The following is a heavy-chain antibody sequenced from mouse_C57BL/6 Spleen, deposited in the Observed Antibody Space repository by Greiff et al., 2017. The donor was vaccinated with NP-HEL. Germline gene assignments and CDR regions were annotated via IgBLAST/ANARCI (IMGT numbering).Heavy chain of an antibody. D-gene: IGHD4-1*01. CDR3: ARYKTGTPFDY. CDR2: IYPGDGDT. V-gene: IGHV1-82*01. Sequence: QVQLQQSGPELVKPGASVKISCKASGYAFSSFWMNWVKQRPGKGLEWIGRIYPGDGDTNYNGKFKGKATLTADKSSSTAYMQLSSLTSEDSAVYFCARYKTGTPFDYWGQGTTLTVSS. CDR1: GYAFSSFW. J-gene: IGHJ2*01.